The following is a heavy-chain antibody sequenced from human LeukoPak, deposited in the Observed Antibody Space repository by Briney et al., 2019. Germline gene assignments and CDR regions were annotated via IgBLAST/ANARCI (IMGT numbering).Heavy chain of an antibody. D-gene: IGHD6-13*01. CDR1: GGSISNSSYY. CDR3: AKQQQLVPGNRFDP. CDR2: IYYSGSA. Sequence: PSETLSLTCTVSGGSISNSSYYWGWIRQPPGKGLEWIGSIYYSGSAYYNPSLKSRVTISVDTSKNHFSLKLSSVTAADTSVYYCAKQQQLVPGNRFDPWGQGTLVTVSS. V-gene: IGHV4-39*01. J-gene: IGHJ5*02.